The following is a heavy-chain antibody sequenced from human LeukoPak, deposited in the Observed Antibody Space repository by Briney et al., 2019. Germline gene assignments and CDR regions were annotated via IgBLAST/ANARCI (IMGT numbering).Heavy chain of an antibody. CDR3: ARDHGSAYYRAPRH. V-gene: IGHV1-46*01. D-gene: IGHD3-10*01. Sequence: ASVKVSCKASGYIFSNYYMHWVRQAPGQGLEWMGTINPSGGSTTYAQKFQGRVTMTRDTSTSTVYMELSSLRSEDTAVYYCARDHGSAYYRAPRHWGQGTLVTVSS. CDR1: GYIFSNYY. J-gene: IGHJ4*02. CDR2: INPSGGST.